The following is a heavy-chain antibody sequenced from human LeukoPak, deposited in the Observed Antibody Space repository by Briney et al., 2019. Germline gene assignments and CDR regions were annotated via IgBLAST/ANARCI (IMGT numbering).Heavy chain of an antibody. CDR1: GFTFSSYA. J-gene: IGHJ4*02. CDR2: ISGSGGST. CDR3: AKDWGVRWRHSLFDY. D-gene: IGHD3-16*01. V-gene: IGHV3-23*01. Sequence: PGGSLRLSCAASGFTFSSYAMSWVRQAPGKGLEWVSAISGSGGSTYYAVSVKGRFTISRDNSKNTLYLQMSSLRAEDTAVYYCAKDWGVRWRHSLFDYWGQGTLVTVSS.